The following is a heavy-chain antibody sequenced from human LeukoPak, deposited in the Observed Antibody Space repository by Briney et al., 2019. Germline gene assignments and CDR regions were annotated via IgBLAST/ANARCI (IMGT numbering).Heavy chain of an antibody. CDR3: ARVHHSSSWGTDDC. D-gene: IGHD6-13*01. Sequence: GGSLRLSCEAYGFTFSSYWMTWVRQAPGKGLEWVANIKEDGSEKYYLDSVRGRFTISRDNARNSLYLHQNSLRAEDTAVYYCARVHHSSSWGTDDCWGQGTLVTVSS. J-gene: IGHJ4*02. CDR1: GFTFSSYW. CDR2: IKEDGSEK. V-gene: IGHV3-7*01.